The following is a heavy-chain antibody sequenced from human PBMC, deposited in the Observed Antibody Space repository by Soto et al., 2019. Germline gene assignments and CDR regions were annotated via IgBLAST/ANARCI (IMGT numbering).Heavy chain of an antibody. CDR1: GDTFTTYD. CDR3: ARGRASGRYYFDY. Sequence: ASVKVSCKASGDTFTTYDINWVRQATGHGLEWMGWINPNSGNIGYAQRFQGRVTMTRDTAIRTAYMEVSSLRSDDTAVYYCARGRASGRYYFDYWGQGTLVTVSS. V-gene: IGHV1-8*01. D-gene: IGHD3-10*01. CDR2: INPNSGNI. J-gene: IGHJ4*02.